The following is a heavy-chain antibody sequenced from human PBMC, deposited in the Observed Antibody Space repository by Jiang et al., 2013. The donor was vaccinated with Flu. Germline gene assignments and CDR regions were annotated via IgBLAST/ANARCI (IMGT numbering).Heavy chain of an antibody. V-gene: IGHV3-30*18. J-gene: IGHJ3*02. D-gene: IGHD3-22*01. CDR1: GFTFSSYG. Sequence: VQLVESGGGVVQPGRSLRLSCAASGFTFSSYGMHWVRQAPGKGLEWVAVISYDGSNKYYADSVKGRFTISRDNSKNTLYLQMNSLRAEDTAVYYCAKAYYYDSSGYWLGNDAFDIWGQGTMVTVSS. CDR2: ISYDGSNK. CDR3: AKAYYYDSSGYWLGNDAFDI.